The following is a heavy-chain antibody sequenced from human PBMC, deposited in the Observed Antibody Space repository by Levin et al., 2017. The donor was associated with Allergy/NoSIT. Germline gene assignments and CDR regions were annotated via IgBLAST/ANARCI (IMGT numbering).Heavy chain of an antibody. J-gene: IGHJ4*02. CDR2: ISNISPYT. CDR1: GFTFSSYS. V-gene: IGHV3-21*01. Sequence: KTGGSLRLSCVASGFTFSSYSMNWVRQAPGKGLEWVSSISNISPYTLYAESVKGRFTISRDNARNSLYLQMNSLRAEDTAVYYCARDHGDYYPGRYFEYWGQGTLVTVSS. CDR3: ARDHGDYYPGRYFEY. D-gene: IGHD4-17*01.